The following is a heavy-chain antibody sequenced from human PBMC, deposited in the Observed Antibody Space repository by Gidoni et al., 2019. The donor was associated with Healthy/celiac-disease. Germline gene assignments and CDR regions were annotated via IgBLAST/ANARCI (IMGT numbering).Heavy chain of an antibody. Sequence: QVQLVQSGAEVKKPGSSVKVSCKASCVTFSSYAICWLRQAPGQGLEWMGGIIPIFGTANYAQKFQGRVTITADKSTSTAYMELSSLRSEDTAVYYCARLLDIAAQTPYYYGMDVWGQGTTVTVSS. CDR3: ARLLDIAAQTPYYYGMDV. J-gene: IGHJ6*02. D-gene: IGHD6-6*01. CDR2: IIPIFGTA. V-gene: IGHV1-69*06. CDR1: CVTFSSYA.